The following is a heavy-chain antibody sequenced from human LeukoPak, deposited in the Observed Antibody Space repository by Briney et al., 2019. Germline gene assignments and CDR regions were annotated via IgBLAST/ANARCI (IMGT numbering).Heavy chain of an antibody. D-gene: IGHD6-13*01. CDR1: GDSVSSNSAA. CDR3: ARSGDSWARGGPLYYYYYMDV. V-gene: IGHV6-1*01. J-gene: IGHJ6*03. CDR2: TYYRSKWYN. Sequence: SQTLSLTCAISGDSVSSNSAAWNWIRQSPSRGLEWLGGTYYRSKWYNDYAVSVKSRIIINPDTSKNQFSLQLNSVTPEDTAGYYCARSGDSWARGGPLYYYYYMDVWGQGTTVIVSS.